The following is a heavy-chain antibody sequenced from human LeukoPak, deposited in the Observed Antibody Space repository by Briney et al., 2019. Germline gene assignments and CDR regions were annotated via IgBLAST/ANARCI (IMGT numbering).Heavy chain of an antibody. V-gene: IGHV3-66*02. J-gene: IGHJ6*02. D-gene: IGHD6-6*01. CDR3: AIGFGKVAANVFGGYTMDV. CDR2: IYTGGST. CDR1: AFTVNSNY. Sequence: GVSLRLSCAASAFTVNSNYMSWVRQAPGKGLEWASLIYTGGSTYYADSVKGRFTISRDNSKNTLYLQMNSLRPEDTAVYYCAIGFGKVAANVFGGYTMDVWGQGTTVTVSS.